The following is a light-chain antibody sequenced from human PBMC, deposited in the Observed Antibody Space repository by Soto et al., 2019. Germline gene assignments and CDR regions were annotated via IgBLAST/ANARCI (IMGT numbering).Light chain of an antibody. CDR1: QSISSSY. Sequence: EIVLTQSPGTLSLSPGERATLSCRASQSISSSYLAWYQQKSGQAPRLLIYDTSSRATGIPDRFSGSGSGTDFTLTIIRLEPEDFAVYYCQQYGSSPPVTFGGGTKVEIK. CDR3: QQYGSSPPVT. CDR2: DTS. J-gene: IGKJ4*01. V-gene: IGKV3-20*01.